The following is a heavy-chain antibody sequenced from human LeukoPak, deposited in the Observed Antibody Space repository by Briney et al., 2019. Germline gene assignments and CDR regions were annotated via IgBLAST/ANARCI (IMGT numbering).Heavy chain of an antibody. Sequence: GGSLRLSCAASGFTFNSFAMSWVRQAPGKGLEWVSNISGSGGSTYYADSVKGRFTISRDNSKNTLYLQMNSLRAEDTAVYYCAKLWFGEPSWGQGTLVTVSS. CDR2: ISGSGGST. CDR3: AKLWFGEPS. J-gene: IGHJ4*02. D-gene: IGHD3-10*01. V-gene: IGHV3-23*01. CDR1: GFTFNSFA.